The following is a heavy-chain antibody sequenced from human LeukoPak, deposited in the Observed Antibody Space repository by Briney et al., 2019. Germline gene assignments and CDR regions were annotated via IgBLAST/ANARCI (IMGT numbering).Heavy chain of an antibody. Sequence: PGRSLRLSCAASGFNFSSYGMNWVRQAPGKGLEWVAGIWYDGSNKYYRESVKGRFTISRDNSKNTLYLQMNSLRGEDTAVFYCARDARRQTTTWYSDLWGQGTLVTVSS. CDR1: GFNFSSYG. D-gene: IGHD6-13*01. CDR3: ARDARRQTTTWYSDL. V-gene: IGHV3-33*01. J-gene: IGHJ5*02. CDR2: IWYDGSNK.